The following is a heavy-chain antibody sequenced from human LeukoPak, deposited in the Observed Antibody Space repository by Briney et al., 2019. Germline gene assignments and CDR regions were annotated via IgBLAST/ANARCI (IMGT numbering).Heavy chain of an antibody. Sequence: GGSLRLSCAASGLMFSTSGVHWVRQAPGKGLEWVAFIQYDGSEIYYADSLKGRFTISRDNSKNTLYLQMNSLRAEDTAVFYCARESGAAKIGQMLNYWGQGTLVTVSS. CDR1: GLMFSTSG. CDR2: IQYDGSEI. CDR3: ARESGAAKIGQMLNY. J-gene: IGHJ4*02. V-gene: IGHV3-30*02. D-gene: IGHD3-10*02.